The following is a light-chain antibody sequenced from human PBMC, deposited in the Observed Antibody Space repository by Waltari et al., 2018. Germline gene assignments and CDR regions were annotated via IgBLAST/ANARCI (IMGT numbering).Light chain of an antibody. J-gene: IGKJ4*01. CDR2: WAS. CDR3: QQYYSTPLT. Sequence: DIVMTQSPDSLAVSLGERATINCKSSQSVLYSSNNKKYLAWYQQKPGQPPKLLIYWASTRESGVPERFSGSGSGTDFTLTISSLQAEDVAVYYCQQYYSTPLTFGGGTKVEIK. V-gene: IGKV4-1*01. CDR1: QSVLYSSNNKKY.